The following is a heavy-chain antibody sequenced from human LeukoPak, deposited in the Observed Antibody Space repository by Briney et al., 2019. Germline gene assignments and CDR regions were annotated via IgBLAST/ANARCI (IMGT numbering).Heavy chain of an antibody. Sequence: SVKVSCKASGGTFSSYAISWVRQAPGQGLEWMGGIIPIFGTANYAQKFQGRVTITADESTSTAYMELSSLRSEDTAVYYCAIYCSGGSCSRATWFDPWGQGTLVTVSS. D-gene: IGHD2-15*01. CDR2: IIPIFGTA. CDR1: GGTFSSYA. CDR3: AIYCSGGSCSRATWFDP. V-gene: IGHV1-69*13. J-gene: IGHJ5*02.